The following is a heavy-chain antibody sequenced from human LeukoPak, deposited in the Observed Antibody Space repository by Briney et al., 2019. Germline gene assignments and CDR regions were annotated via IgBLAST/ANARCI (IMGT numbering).Heavy chain of an antibody. CDR2: ISGSDSST. J-gene: IGHJ3*02. V-gene: IGHV3-23*01. CDR3: ALQLSGAFDI. Sequence: GGSLRLSCAGSGFTFSYYAMSWVRQAPGKGLEWVSTISGSDSSTYYADSVKGRFTISRDNSKNTLYLQMNSLRAEDTAVYYCALQLSGAFDIWGQGTKVTVSS. CDR1: GFTFSYYA. D-gene: IGHD5-24*01.